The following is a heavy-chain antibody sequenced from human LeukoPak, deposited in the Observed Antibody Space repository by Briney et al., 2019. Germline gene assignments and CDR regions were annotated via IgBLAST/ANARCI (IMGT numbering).Heavy chain of an antibody. Sequence: GGSLRLSCAAPGFTFSSYGMNWVRQAPGKGLEWVAVISSDGRNIYHTDSVKGRFTISRDNTRNTLYLQMNSLRPEDTAVYYCAKDLRPGHYYYSGMDVWGQGTTVTVSS. D-gene: IGHD2-8*02. CDR2: ISSDGRNI. CDR3: AKDLRPGHYYYSGMDV. CDR1: GFTFSSYG. J-gene: IGHJ6*02. V-gene: IGHV3-30*18.